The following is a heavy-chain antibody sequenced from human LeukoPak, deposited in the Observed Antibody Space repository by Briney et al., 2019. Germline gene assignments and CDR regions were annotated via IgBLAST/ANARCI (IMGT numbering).Heavy chain of an antibody. CDR3: ARMAVELRFLEWLSLYYFDY. V-gene: IGHV3-53*01. D-gene: IGHD3-3*01. Sequence: GGSLRLSCAASGFTVSSNYMSWVRRAPGKGLEWVSVIYSGGSTYYADSVKGRFTISRDNSKNTLYLQMNSLRAEDTAVYYCARMAVELRFLEWLSLYYFDYWGQGTLDTVSS. J-gene: IGHJ4*02. CDR2: IYSGGST. CDR1: GFTVSSNY.